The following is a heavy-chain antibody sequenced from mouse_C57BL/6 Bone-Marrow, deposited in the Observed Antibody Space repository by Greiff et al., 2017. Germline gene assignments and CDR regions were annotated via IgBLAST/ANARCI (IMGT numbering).Heavy chain of an antibody. CDR2: ISSGSSTI. V-gene: IGHV5-17*01. D-gene: IGHD1-1*01. Sequence: EVKLMESGGGLVKPGGSLKLSCAASGFTFSDYGMHWVRQAPEKGLEWVAYISSGSSTIYYADTVKGRFTISRDNAKNTLFLQMTSLRSEDTAMYYCARDSYGSSDDWYFDVWGTGTTVTVSS. J-gene: IGHJ1*03. CDR3: ARDSYGSSDDWYFDV. CDR1: GFTFSDYG.